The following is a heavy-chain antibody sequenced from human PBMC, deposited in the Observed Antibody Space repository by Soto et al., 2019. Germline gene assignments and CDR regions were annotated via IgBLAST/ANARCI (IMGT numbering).Heavy chain of an antibody. V-gene: IGHV4-59*08. CDR2: IYYSGST. CDR1: GGSISSYY. Sequence: SETLSLTCTVSGGSISSYYWSWIRQPPGKGLEWVGYIYYSGSTNYNPSLKSRVTISVDTSKNQLSLKLSSVTAADTAVYYCARFHRGDYYYYMDVWGKGTTVTVSS. J-gene: IGHJ6*03. CDR3: ARFHRGDYYYYMDV. D-gene: IGHD3-10*01.